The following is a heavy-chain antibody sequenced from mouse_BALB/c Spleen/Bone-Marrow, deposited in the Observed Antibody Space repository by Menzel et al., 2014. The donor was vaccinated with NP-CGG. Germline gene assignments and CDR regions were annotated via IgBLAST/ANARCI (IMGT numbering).Heavy chain of an antibody. J-gene: IGHJ4*01. CDR2: INPYNGGT. Sequence: EVQLQQSGPELVKPGASMMISCKASGYSFTGYTMNWVKQSHGKNLEWIGLINPYNGGTSYNQKFKGKATLTVDKSSSTGYMKLLSLTSEDSAVYCCGAHYYGYDYAMYYWGQGTSVTVSS. CDR1: GYSFTGYT. V-gene: IGHV1-18*01. D-gene: IGHD1-2*01. CDR3: GAHYYGYDYAMYY.